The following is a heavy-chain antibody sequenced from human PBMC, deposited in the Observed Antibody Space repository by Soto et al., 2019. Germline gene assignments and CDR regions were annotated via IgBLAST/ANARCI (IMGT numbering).Heavy chain of an antibody. CDR2: INSVSGGA. Sequence: QVEMVQSGAEVKQPGASVRASCKSSGNTHTSYFIHWLRQAPGQGLEWMGWINSVSGGANYAPRFHGCVSMNRDRSSATAFMDLSGLRSDDTAVYYCARGGSYYAQWGQGTLGTVSS. CDR3: ARGGSYYAQ. D-gene: IGHD3-10*01. J-gene: IGHJ4*02. V-gene: IGHV1-2*04. CDR1: GNTHTSYF.